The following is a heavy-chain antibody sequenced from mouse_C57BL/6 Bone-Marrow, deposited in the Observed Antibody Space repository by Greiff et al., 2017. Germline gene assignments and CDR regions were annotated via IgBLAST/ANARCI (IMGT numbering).Heavy chain of an antibody. CDR2: INPSSGYT. J-gene: IGHJ2*01. CDR1: GYTFTSYW. D-gene: IGHD2-3*01. Sequence: QVQLQQSGAELAKPGASVQLSCKASGYTFTSYWMHWVKQRPGQGLEWIGYINPSSGYTKYKQKFKDKATLTADKSSSTAYMQLSSLTYEDSAVDYCARGGWLLPNYFDYWGQGTTLTVSS. V-gene: IGHV1-7*01. CDR3: ARGGWLLPNYFDY.